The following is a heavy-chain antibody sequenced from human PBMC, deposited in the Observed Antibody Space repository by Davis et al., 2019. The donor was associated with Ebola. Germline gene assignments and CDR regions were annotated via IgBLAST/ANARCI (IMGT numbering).Heavy chain of an antibody. Sequence: AASVKVSCKASGYIFTSYAMHWVRQAPGQRLEWMGWISAYNGNTNYAQKLQGRVTMTTDTSTSTAYMELRSLRSDDTAVYYCARVWVGYSGYDWLDYWGQGTLVTVSS. CDR3: ARVWVGYSGYDWLDY. D-gene: IGHD5-12*01. CDR1: GYIFTSYA. CDR2: ISAYNGNT. J-gene: IGHJ4*02. V-gene: IGHV1-18*01.